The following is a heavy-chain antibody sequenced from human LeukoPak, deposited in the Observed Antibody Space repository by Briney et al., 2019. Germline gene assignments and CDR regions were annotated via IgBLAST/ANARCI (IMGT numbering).Heavy chain of an antibody. D-gene: IGHD3-3*01. CDR2: IYPGDSDT. J-gene: IGHJ3*02. CDR1: GYSFTSYW. Sequence: GESLKISCKGYGYSFTSYWIGWVRQMPGKGLEWMGIIYPGDSDTRYSPSFQGQVTISADKSISTAYLQWSSLKASDTAMYYCARQLLFGVVSKGAFDIWGQGTMVTVSS. CDR3: ARQLLFGVVSKGAFDI. V-gene: IGHV5-51*01.